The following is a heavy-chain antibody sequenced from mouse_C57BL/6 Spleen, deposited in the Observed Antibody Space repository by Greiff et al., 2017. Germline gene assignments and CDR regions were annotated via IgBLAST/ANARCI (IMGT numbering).Heavy chain of an antibody. D-gene: IGHD2-3*01. CDR1: GFSFNTYA. Sequence: EVQRVESGGGLVQPKGSLKLSCAASGFSFNTYAMNWVRQAPGKGLEWVARIRSKSNNSATSYADSVKDSFTISRDDSESVIYLQMNNLKTEDTDMYDSVRRADGYYWYFDVWGTGTTVTVSS. CDR2: IRSKSNNSAT. J-gene: IGHJ1*03. V-gene: IGHV10-1*01. CDR3: VRRADGYYWYFDV.